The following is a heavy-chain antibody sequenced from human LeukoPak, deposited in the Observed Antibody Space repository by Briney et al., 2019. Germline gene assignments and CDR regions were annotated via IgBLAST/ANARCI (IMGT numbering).Heavy chain of an antibody. D-gene: IGHD3-3*01. CDR1: GFTFSSFE. CDR3: AKGTMFAVGRRWSPSLVANDY. Sequence: GGSLRLSCVASGFTFSSFEMTWVRQAPGKGLQWVSYISPSGSTIYYADSVKGRFTVSRDNAKNSLFLQMNSLRAEDTAVYYCAKGTMFAVGRRWSPSLVANDYWGQGTLVTVSS. J-gene: IGHJ4*02. CDR2: ISPSGSTI. V-gene: IGHV3-48*03.